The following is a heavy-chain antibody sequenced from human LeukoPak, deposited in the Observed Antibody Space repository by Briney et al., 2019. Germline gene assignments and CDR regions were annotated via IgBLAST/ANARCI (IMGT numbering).Heavy chain of an antibody. D-gene: IGHD2-15*01. Sequence: GASVKVSCKASGGTFNNYAISWVRQAPGQGLEWMGRLIPIFDVTNYAQKFQGRITITADKSTSTTFMELSSLRSEDTAVYYCAGLLHYYFDSWGQGTLVTVSS. J-gene: IGHJ4*02. CDR3: AGLLHYYFDS. CDR2: LIPIFDVT. V-gene: IGHV1-69*04. CDR1: GGTFNNYA.